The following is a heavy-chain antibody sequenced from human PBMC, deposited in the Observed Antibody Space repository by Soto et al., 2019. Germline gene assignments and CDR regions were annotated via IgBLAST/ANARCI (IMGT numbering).Heavy chain of an antibody. D-gene: IGHD1-7*01. CDR3: ARGPELNFDY. J-gene: IGHJ4*02. CDR2: IYYSGST. Sequence: SETLSLTCTVSGGSISSYYWNWIRQPPGKGLEWIGYIYYSGSTNYNPSLKSRVTISLDTSKKQFSLKLSPVTAADTAVYYCARGPELNFDYWGQGTLVTVSS. V-gene: IGHV4-59*01. CDR1: GGSISSYY.